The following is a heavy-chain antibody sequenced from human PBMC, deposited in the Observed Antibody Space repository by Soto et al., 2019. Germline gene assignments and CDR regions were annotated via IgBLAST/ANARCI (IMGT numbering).Heavy chain of an antibody. CDR1: GNTFTSYD. J-gene: IGHJ4*02. D-gene: IGHD3-10*01. V-gene: IGHV1-8*01. Sequence: GASVKVSCKASGNTFTSYDINWARQATGHGLDWMGWINPNSGNIGYAQKFQGRVTMTRDTAIRTAYMEVSRLRSDDTAVYYCARGRASGSYYLLDYWGQGILVTVSS. CDR2: INPNSGNI. CDR3: ARGRASGSYYLLDY.